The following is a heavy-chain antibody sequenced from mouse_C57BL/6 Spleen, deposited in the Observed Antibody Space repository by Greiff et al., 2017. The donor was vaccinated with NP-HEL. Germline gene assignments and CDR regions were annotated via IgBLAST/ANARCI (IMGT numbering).Heavy chain of an antibody. J-gene: IGHJ4*01. Sequence: QVTLKVSGPGILQPSQTLSLTCSFSGFSLSTFGMGVGWLRQPSGKGLEWLAPIWCDDDKYSNPALKRRLTSCEDTSKNQVVLKIAKVDTADTATYYCARIWYYGRETYAMDYWGQGTSVTVSS. V-gene: IGHV8-8*01. CDR1: GFSLSTFGMG. CDR3: ARIWYYGRETYAMDY. D-gene: IGHD1-1*01. CDR2: IWCDDDK.